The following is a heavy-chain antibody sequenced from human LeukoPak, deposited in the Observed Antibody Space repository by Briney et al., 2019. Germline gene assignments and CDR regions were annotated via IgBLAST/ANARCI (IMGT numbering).Heavy chain of an antibody. CDR1: GGSISSGTHY. D-gene: IGHD3-16*01. CDR2: IYYTGVT. Sequence: SETLSLNCTVSGGSISSGTHYYNWIRQHPGKGLEWIGYIYYTGVTSYNPSLKSRVTMSVDTSMNQVSLKLSSLTAADTAVYYCAASSGVTLGRFWGQGTLVTVSS. CDR3: AASSGVTLGRF. J-gene: IGHJ4*02. V-gene: IGHV4-31*03.